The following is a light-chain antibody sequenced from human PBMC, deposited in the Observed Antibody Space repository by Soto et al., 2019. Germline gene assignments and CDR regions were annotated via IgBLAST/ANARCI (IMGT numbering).Light chain of an antibody. J-gene: IGLJ1*01. CDR2: EVT. CDR3: SSYTNINTRACV. CDR1: SGDIGSYNR. Sequence: QSALTQPASASGSPGQSITISCTGTSGDIGSYNRVSWYQQHPGKAPKLIIYEVTDRPSGVSNRFSGSKSRNTASLTISGLQAEDEAEYYCSSYTNINTRACVFGTGTKVTVL. V-gene: IGLV2-14*01.